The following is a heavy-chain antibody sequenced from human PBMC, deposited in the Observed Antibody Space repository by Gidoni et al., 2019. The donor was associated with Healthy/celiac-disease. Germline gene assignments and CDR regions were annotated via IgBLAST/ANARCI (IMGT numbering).Heavy chain of an antibody. V-gene: IGHV3-33*01. CDR2: IWYDGSNK. J-gene: IGHJ6*02. D-gene: IGHD3-3*01. Sequence: QAPGKGLEWVAVIWYDGSNKYYADSVKGRFTISRDNSKNTLYLQMNSLRAEDTAVYYCARDRITIFGVVPKGYYGMDVWGQGTTVTVSS. CDR3: ARDRITIFGVVPKGYYGMDV.